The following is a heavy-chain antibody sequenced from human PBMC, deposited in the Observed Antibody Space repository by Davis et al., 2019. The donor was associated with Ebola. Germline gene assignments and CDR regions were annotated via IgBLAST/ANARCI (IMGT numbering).Heavy chain of an antibody. Sequence: GGSLRLSCAASGFTFSSYGMHWVRQAPGKGLEWVAVISYDGSNKYYADSVKGRFTISRDDSKSIAYLQMNSLKTEDTAVYYCTRGRFGELLFGMDVWGQGTTVTVSS. V-gene: IGHV3-30*03. CDR3: TRGRFGELLFGMDV. J-gene: IGHJ6*02. CDR2: ISYDGSNK. D-gene: IGHD3-10*01. CDR1: GFTFSSYG.